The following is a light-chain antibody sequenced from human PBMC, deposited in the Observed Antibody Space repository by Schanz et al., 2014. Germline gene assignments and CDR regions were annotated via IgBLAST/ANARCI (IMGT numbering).Light chain of an antibody. CDR1: QSVTNN. CDR3: QQYGSSALT. V-gene: IGKV3-20*01. J-gene: IGKJ4*01. CDR2: GAS. Sequence: EIVLTQSPATLSVSPGERATLSCRASQSVTNNLAWYQQKPGQAPRLLFYGASSRATGIPDRFSGSGSGTDFTLTISRLDPEDFAVYYCQQYGSSALTFGGGTKVEIK.